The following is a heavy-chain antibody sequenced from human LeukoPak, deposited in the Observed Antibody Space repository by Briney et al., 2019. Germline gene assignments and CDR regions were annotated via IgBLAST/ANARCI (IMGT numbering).Heavy chain of an antibody. Sequence: SVKVSCKASGGTFSSYAISWVRQAPGQGLEWMGGIIPIFGTANYAQKYQGRVTITTDESTSTAYMELSSLRSEDTAVYYCARDNRDYGGTFTARFDYWGQGTLVTVSS. J-gene: IGHJ4*02. D-gene: IGHD4-23*01. CDR3: ARDNRDYGGTFTARFDY. CDR2: IIPIFGTA. V-gene: IGHV1-69*05. CDR1: GGTFSSYA.